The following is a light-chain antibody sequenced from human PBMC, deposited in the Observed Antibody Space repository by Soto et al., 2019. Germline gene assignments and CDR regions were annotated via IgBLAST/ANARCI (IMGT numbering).Light chain of an antibody. V-gene: IGKV1-13*02. CDR3: QQFQSYALT. J-gene: IGKJ4*01. Sequence: AIQLTQSPSSLSASVGDRVTITCRASQGISSALAWYQHKPGRAPRLLIYDASSLQSGVSSRFSGSGSGTDFTLTISSLQAEDFATYYCQQFQSYALTFGGATKLEIK. CDR1: QGISSA. CDR2: DAS.